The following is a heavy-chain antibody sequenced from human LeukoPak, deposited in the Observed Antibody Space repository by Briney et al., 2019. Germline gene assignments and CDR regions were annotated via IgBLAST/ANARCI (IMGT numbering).Heavy chain of an antibody. CDR3: ARGKYSSSWYDAFDI. CDR2: ISAYNGNT. Sequence: ASVKVSCKASGYTFTSYGISWVRQAHGQGLEWMGWISAYNGNTNYAQKLQGRVTMTTDTSTSTAYMELSSLRSEDTAVYYCARGKYSSSWYDAFDIWGQGTMVTVSS. J-gene: IGHJ3*02. CDR1: GYTFTSYG. V-gene: IGHV1-18*01. D-gene: IGHD6-13*01.